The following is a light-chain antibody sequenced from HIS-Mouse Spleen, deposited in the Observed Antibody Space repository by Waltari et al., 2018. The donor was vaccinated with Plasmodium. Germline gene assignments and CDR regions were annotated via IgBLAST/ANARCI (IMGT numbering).Light chain of an antibody. J-gene: IGLJ3*02. V-gene: IGLV3-25*03. CDR2: KDS. CDR3: QSADSSGTPNWV. CDR1: KLGDKY. Sequence: SYELTQPPSVSVSPGQTASLTCSGDKLGDKYACWYQQKPGQAPVLVLYKDSERPSGIPERFSGSSSGTTVTLTISGVQAEDEADYYCQSADSSGTPNWVFGGGTKLTVL.